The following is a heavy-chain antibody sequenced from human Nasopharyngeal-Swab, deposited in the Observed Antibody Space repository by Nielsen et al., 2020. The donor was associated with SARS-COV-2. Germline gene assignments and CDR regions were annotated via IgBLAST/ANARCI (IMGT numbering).Heavy chain of an antibody. V-gene: IGHV4-34*01. CDR3: ARGGRHGCSSANRPCAIDV. Sequence: WIRQPQGKGLEWIGETRHSGSGNYKPSLNSRVSMSVDAPKNQFSLKLDSVTAADTAVYYCARGGRHGCSSANRPCAIDVWGPWATFPLSS. J-gene: IGHJ6*02. CDR2: TRHSGSG. D-gene: IGHD2-2*01.